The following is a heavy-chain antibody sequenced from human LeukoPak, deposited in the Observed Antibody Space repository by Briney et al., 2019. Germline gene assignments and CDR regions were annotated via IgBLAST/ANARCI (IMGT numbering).Heavy chain of an antibody. V-gene: IGHV4-30-2*02. CDR3: AIGSSGWYSHLGY. CDR1: GDSISSGGYY. D-gene: IGHD6-19*01. J-gene: IGHJ4*02. Sequence: SQTLSLTCTVSGDSISSGGYYLTWIRQPPGKGLEWIGYIYHSGSTYYNPSLKSRVTISLDTSKNQFSLKLSSVTAADTAVYYCAIGSSGWYSHLGYWGQGTLVTVSS. CDR2: IYHSGST.